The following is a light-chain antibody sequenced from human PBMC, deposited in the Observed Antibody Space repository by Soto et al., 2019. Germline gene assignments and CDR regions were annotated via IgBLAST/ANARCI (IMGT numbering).Light chain of an antibody. V-gene: IGKV1-27*01. CDR3: QKYNSAPRT. CDR1: QGISNY. J-gene: IGKJ1*01. CDR2: AAS. Sequence: DIQVTQSPSSLSASVGDRVTITCRASQGISNYLAWYQQKPGKVPKLLIYAASTLQSGVPSRFIGSGSGTYFTLTISSLQPEDVATYYCQKYNSAPRTFGQGTKVEIK.